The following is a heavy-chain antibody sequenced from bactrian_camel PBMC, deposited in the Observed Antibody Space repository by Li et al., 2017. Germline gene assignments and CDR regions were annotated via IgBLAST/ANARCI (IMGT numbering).Heavy chain of an antibody. D-gene: IGHD4*01. CDR3: AAGYTVESMSSSTGYCPPTM. J-gene: IGHJ4*01. V-gene: IGHV3-2*01. Sequence: QLVESGGGSVQAGGSLRLSCQASMYHFNTYCMGWFRQAPGKEPEGVATTYTASGVTHYGDPVKGRFTISQDNDKNTLYLHMNGLKPEDSGMYYCAAGYTVESMSSSTGYCPPTMRGQGTQVTVS. CDR1: MYHFNTYC. CDR2: TYTASGVT.